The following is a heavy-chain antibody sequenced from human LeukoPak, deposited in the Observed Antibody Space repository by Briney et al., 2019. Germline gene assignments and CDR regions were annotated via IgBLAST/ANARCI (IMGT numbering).Heavy chain of an antibody. CDR2: IIPILGIA. CDR3: ASKAVSSGRDSPYYYYGMDV. CDR1: GGTFSSYA. D-gene: IGHD6-19*01. V-gene: IGHV1-69*04. Sequence: ASVKVSCKASGGTFSSYAISWVRQAPGQGLEWMGRIIPILGIANYAQKFQGRVTITADKSTSTAYMELSSLRSEDTAVYYCASKAVSSGRDSPYYYYGMDVWGQGTTVTVSS. J-gene: IGHJ6*02.